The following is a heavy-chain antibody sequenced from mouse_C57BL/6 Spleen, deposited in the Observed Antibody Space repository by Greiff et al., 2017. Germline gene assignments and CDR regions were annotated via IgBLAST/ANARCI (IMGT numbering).Heavy chain of an antibody. CDR1: GYTFTSYW. J-gene: IGHJ4*01. V-gene: IGHV1-64*01. Sequence: QVQLQQPGAELVKPGASVKLSCKASGYTFTSYWMHWVKQRPGQGLEWIGMIHPTSGSTNYNEKFKSKATLTVDKSSSTAYMQHSSLTSEDSAVXYCATSITTRYYYAMDYWGQGTSVTVSS. D-gene: IGHD1-1*01. CDR2: IHPTSGST. CDR3: ATSITTRYYYAMDY.